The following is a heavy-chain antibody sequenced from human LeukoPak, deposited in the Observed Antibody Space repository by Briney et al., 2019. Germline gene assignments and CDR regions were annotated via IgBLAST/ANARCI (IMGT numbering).Heavy chain of an antibody. CDR3: ARDFRAVVGAPGANAFDI. CDR1: GFTFTTFA. V-gene: IGHV3-30-3*01. J-gene: IGHJ3*02. D-gene: IGHD2-15*01. Sequence: PGGSLRLSCAASGFTFTTFAIHWVRQAPGKGLQWVAVISNDGIDKYYADSVRGRFTISRDNSKNTLYLQMNSLRAEDSAVYYCARDFRAVVGAPGANAFDIWGQGTMVTVSS. CDR2: ISNDGIDK.